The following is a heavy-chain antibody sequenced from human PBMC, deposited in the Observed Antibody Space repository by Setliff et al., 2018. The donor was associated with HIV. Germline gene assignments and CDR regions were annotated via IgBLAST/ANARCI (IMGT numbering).Heavy chain of an antibody. CDR1: GYTFTTYG. CDR3: ARDQRLFYFDS. V-gene: IGHV7-4-1*02. CDR2: INTNTGNP. J-gene: IGHJ4*02. Sequence: ASVKVSCKASGYTFTTYGMHWVRQAPGQGLEWMGWINTNTGNPTYAQGLTGQFVFSLDTSISTAYLQISSLKAEDTAVYYCARDQRLFYFDSWGQGTLVTVSS.